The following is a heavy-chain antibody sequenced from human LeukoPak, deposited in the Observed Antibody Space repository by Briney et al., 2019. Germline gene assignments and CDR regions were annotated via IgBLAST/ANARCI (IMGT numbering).Heavy chain of an antibody. CDR1: GYSISSGYY. J-gene: IGHJ3*02. CDR3: ASPLVGATDGAFDI. Sequence: SETLSLTCTVSGYSISSGYYWGWIRQPPGKGLEWIGSIYHSGSTYYNPSLKSRVTISVDTSKNQFSLKLSSVTAADTAVYYCASPLVGATDGAFDIWGQGTMVTVSS. V-gene: IGHV4-38-2*02. D-gene: IGHD1-26*01. CDR2: IYHSGST.